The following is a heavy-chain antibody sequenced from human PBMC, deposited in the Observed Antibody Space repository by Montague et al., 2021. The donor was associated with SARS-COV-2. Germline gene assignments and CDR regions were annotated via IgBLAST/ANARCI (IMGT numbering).Heavy chain of an antibody. J-gene: IGHJ6*02. CDR2: INHSGSA. CDR1: GGSFSGYY. D-gene: IGHD3-10*01. Sequence: SETLSLTCAVYGGSFSGYYWSWIRQPPGKGLGWIGEINHSGSANYNPSLKSRVTISVDTSKNQFSLKLSSVTAADTAVYYCARVCYYGSGTSLGMDVWGQGTTVTVPS. CDR3: ARVCYYGSGTSLGMDV. V-gene: IGHV4-34*01.